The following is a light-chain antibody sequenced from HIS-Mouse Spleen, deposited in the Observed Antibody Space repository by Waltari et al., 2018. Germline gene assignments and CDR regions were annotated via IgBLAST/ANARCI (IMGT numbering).Light chain of an antibody. CDR3: QQYDNLPLT. V-gene: IGKV1-33*01. Sequence: DIQMTQSPSSLSASVGDRVTIPCQASQDISNYLNWYQQKPGKAPKLLIYDASNLETGVPSRCSGSGSGTEFTFTISSLQPEDIATYYCQQYDNLPLTFGGGTKVEIK. J-gene: IGKJ4*01. CDR2: DAS. CDR1: QDISNY.